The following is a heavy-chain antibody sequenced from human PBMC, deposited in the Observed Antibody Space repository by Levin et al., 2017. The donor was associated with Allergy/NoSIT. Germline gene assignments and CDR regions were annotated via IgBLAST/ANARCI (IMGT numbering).Heavy chain of an antibody. CDR3: TTDLYGGKYFQY. CDR2: VKSKTDGGTT. D-gene: IGHD4-23*01. Sequence: GGSLRLSCAASGFTFSDAWMSWVRQAPGKGLEWVGRVKSKTDGGTTDYAAPVKGRFTISRNDSKNTLYLQMNSLKTEDTAVYYCTTDLYGGKYFQYWGQGTLVTVSS. J-gene: IGHJ1*01. V-gene: IGHV3-15*01. CDR1: GFTFSDAW.